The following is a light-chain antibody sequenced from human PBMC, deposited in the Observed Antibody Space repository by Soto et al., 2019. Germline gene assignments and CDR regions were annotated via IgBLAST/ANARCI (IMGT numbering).Light chain of an antibody. CDR3: QQYNSYSWT. CDR1: QSINNW. CDR2: DAS. Sequence: DIQITQSPSTLSASVGDRVTITCRASQSINNWLAWYQQKPGKAPNLLIYDASSLESGVPSRFSGSGSGTEFTLTISSLQPDDFATYYCQQYNSYSWTFGQGTKVDIK. J-gene: IGKJ1*01. V-gene: IGKV1-5*01.